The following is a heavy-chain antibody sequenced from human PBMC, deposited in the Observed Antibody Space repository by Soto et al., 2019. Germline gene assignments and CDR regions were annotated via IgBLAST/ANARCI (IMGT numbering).Heavy chain of an antibody. CDR2: VGRTTST. CDR1: GFSLSTYV. CDR3: AKGILLEPPGTRAFDI. V-gene: IGHV3-23*01. Sequence: EVQLLESGGGLVQPGGSLRLSCVVSGFSLSTYVMSWVRQAPGKGLEWVSTVGRTTSTFYADSVRGRFTISRDNSNNALFLQMNTLRADDTALYYCAKGILLEPPGTRAFDIWVQGTMVIVSS. D-gene: IGHD1-1*01. J-gene: IGHJ3*02.